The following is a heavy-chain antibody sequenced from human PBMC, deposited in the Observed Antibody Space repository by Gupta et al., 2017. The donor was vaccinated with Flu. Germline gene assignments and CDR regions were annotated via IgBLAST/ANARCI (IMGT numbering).Heavy chain of an antibody. J-gene: IGHJ6*03. V-gene: IGHV3-7*01. CDR1: GFTISTYW. Sequence: EVELVESGGGLVQPGGSLRLSCAASGFTISTYWITWVRQAPGKGLEWVANIKQDGSSKYYVDSVKGRFTISRDNAKNSLYLQMNSLRADDTAMYYCARWALDSGHYHIDVWGMGTTVTVSS. CDR3: ARWALDSGHYHIDV. CDR2: IKQDGSSK.